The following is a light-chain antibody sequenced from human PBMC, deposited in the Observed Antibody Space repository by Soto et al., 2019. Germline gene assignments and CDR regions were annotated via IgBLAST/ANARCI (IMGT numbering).Light chain of an antibody. V-gene: IGKV3-11*01. CDR3: QQRSNWRWLT. Sequence: VVTQSPATLSLSKGERASLSCRASQSVSSYLAWYQQKAGQAPRLLIYDASNRATGIPARFSGSVSGTDFTLTISSLEPEDFAVYYCQQRSNWRWLTFGGGTKVDIK. CDR1: QSVSSY. J-gene: IGKJ4*01. CDR2: DAS.